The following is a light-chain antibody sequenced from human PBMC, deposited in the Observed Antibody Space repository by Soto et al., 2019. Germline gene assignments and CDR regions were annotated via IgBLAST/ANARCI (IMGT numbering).Light chain of an antibody. J-gene: IGLJ2*01. V-gene: IGLV2-11*02. CDR1: SSDVGGYNY. CDR2: DVS. Sequence: QSALTQPRSVSGSPGQSVTISCTGTSSDVGGYNYVSWYQQHPGKAPKLMIYDVSKRPSGVPDRFSGSKSGNTASLTISGRQAEDEADYCCCSYAGSYTFEVFGGGTKLTVL. CDR3: CSYAGSYTFEV.